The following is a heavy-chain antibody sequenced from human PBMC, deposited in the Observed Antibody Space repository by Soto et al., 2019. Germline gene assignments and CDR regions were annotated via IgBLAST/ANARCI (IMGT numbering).Heavy chain of an antibody. CDR3: ARDGDYYDSSGYYWRYFDY. J-gene: IGHJ4*02. CDR1: GGSISSGDYY. CDR2: IYYSGST. V-gene: IGHV4-30-4*01. Sequence: QVQLQESGPGLVKPSQTLSLTCTVSGGSISSGDYYWSWIRQPPGKGLEWIGYIYYSGSTYYNPASKSRFTISVNTSKTQLSLKLSSVTAADTAVYYCARDGDYYDSSGYYWRYFDYWGQGNLVTVSS. D-gene: IGHD3-22*01.